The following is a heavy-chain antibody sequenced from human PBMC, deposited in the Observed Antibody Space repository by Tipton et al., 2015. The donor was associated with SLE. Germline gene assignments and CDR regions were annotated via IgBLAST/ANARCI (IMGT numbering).Heavy chain of an antibody. Sequence: TLSLTCTVSGGSISSSYWSWIRQPPGKGLEWIGYIYYSGGTNYSPSLRSRVTISIDTSTNQFSLKLSSVTAADTAVYYCARGGGWGWTYYFDYWSHRTLVTISS. CDR3: ARGGGWGWTYYFDY. CDR1: GGSISSSY. V-gene: IGHV4-59*01. D-gene: IGHD7-27*01. CDR2: IYYSGGT. J-gene: IGHJ4*01.